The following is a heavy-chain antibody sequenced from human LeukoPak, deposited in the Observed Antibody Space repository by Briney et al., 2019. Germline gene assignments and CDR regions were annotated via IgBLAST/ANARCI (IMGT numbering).Heavy chain of an antibody. CDR2: MNPNSGNT. V-gene: IGHV1-8*01. D-gene: IGHD2-15*01. CDR3: ASRGYCSGGSCYSTYFDY. Sequence: GASVKVSCKASGYTFTSYDINWVRQATGQGLEWMGWMNPNSGNTGYAQKFQGRVTMTRNTSISTAYMELSRLRSDDTAVYYCASRGYCSGGSCYSTYFDYWGQGTLVTVSS. CDR1: GYTFTSYD. J-gene: IGHJ4*02.